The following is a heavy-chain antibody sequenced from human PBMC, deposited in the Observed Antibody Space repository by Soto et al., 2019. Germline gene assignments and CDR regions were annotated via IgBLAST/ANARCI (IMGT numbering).Heavy chain of an antibody. CDR2: ISGSGGST. D-gene: IGHD2-15*01. CDR1: GFTFSSYA. J-gene: IGHJ1*01. Sequence: GGSLRLSCAASGFTFSSYAMSWVRQAPGKGLEWVSAISGSGGSTYYADSVKGRFTISRDNSKNTLYLQMNSLRAEDTDVYYCAKSPQVVVDEYFQHWGQGTLVTVSS. V-gene: IGHV3-23*01. CDR3: AKSPQVVVDEYFQH.